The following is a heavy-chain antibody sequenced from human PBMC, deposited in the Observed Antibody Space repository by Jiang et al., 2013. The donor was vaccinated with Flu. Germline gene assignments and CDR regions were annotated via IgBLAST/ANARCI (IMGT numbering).Heavy chain of an antibody. V-gene: IGHV4-39*01. CDR2: IYYSGST. J-gene: IGHJ4*02. Sequence: TLSLTCTVSGGSISSSSYYWGWIRQPPGKGLEWIGSIYYSGSTYYNPSLKSRVTISVDTSKNQFSLKLSSVTAADTAVYYCASRSSWYGYWGQGTLVTVSS. D-gene: IGHD6-13*01. CDR1: GGSISSSSYY. CDR3: ASRSSWYGY.